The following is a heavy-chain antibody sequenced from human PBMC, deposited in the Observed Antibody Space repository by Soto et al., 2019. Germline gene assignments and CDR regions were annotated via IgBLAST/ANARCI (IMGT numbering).Heavy chain of an antibody. J-gene: IGHJ4*02. D-gene: IGHD3-22*01. CDR2: VFHSGTT. CDR3: AKDTHYYENIDYSDS. CDR1: GYSINSGFF. Sequence: ETLSLTCTVSGYSINSGFFWGWIRQPPGKGLEWIGSVFHSGTTYITPSLRSRVSISVDTSKNQFSLDLRSVSAADTAVYYCAKDTHYYENIDYSDSWGRGTMVTVSS. V-gene: IGHV4-38-2*02.